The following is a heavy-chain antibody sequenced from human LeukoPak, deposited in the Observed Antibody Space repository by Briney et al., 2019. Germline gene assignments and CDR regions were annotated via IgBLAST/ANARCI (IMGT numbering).Heavy chain of an antibody. V-gene: IGHV3-21*01. CDR2: ISSSSSYI. CDR3: ATGGYLHALDY. J-gene: IGHJ4*02. Sequence: GGSLRLSCAASGLTISSYSMNWVRQAPGKGLEWVSSISSSSSYIYYADSVKGRFTISRDNAKNSLYLQMNSLRAEDTAVYYCATGGYLHALDYWGQGTLVTLSS. CDR1: GLTISSYS. D-gene: IGHD5-18*01.